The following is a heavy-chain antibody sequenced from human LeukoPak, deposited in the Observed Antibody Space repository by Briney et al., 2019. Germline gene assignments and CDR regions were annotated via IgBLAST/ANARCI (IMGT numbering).Heavy chain of an antibody. J-gene: IGHJ4*02. D-gene: IGHD1-26*01. CDR2: INGAGTST. CDR1: GFTFSSDW. CDR3: ARGTPGWWELQR. V-gene: IGHV3-74*01. Sequence: GGSLPLSCAASGFTFSSDWMHWVRQAPGKGLVWVSRINGAGTSTSYAAPVKGRFTISRDNAKNTLYLQMNSLRAEDTAVYYCARGTPGWWELQRWGQGTLVTVSS.